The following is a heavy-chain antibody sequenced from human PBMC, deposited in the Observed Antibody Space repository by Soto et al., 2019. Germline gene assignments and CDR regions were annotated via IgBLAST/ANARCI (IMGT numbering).Heavy chain of an antibody. V-gene: IGHV3-23*01. D-gene: IGHD1-26*01. CDR2: ISGNGADT. J-gene: IGHJ4*02. Sequence: PGGSLRLSCGASGFTFSSYAMSWVRQAPGKGLEWVSAISGNGADTTYAESVRGRFTISRDNSKNTLYLQMNSLRAEDTAVYYCATLGPARLLASWGQGTLVTVSS. CDR3: ATLGPARLLAS. CDR1: GFTFSSYA.